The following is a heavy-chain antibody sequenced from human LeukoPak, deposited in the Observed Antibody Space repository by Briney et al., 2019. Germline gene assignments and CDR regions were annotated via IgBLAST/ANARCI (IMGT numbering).Heavy chain of an antibody. J-gene: IGHJ4*02. CDR1: GGSFSGYY. V-gene: IGHV4-34*01. D-gene: IGHD3-22*01. Sequence: PSETLSLTCAVYGGSFSGYYWSWIRQPPGKGLEWIGEINHSGSTNYNPSLKSRVTISVDTSKNQFSLKLSSVTAADTAVYYCARADYYDSSGFDYWGQGTLVTVSS. CDR2: INHSGST. CDR3: ARADYYDSSGFDY.